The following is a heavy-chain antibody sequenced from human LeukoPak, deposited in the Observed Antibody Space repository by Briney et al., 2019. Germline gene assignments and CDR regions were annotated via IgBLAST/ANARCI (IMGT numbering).Heavy chain of an antibody. J-gene: IGHJ4*02. CDR3: AKEWTRRITMIVVADY. D-gene: IGHD3-22*01. V-gene: IGHV3-23*01. CDR2: ISGSGGST. CDR1: GFTLSSYA. Sequence: GGSLRLSCAASGFTLSSYAMSWVRQAPGKGLEWVSAISGSGGSTYYADSVKGRFTISRDNSKNTLYLQMNSLRAEDTAVYYCAKEWTRRITMIVVADYWGQGTLVTVSS.